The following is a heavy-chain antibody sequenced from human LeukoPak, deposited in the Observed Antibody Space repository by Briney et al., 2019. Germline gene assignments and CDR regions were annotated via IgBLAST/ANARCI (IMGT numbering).Heavy chain of an antibody. Sequence: SETLSLTCTVSGGSISSSSYYWGWIRQPPGKGLEWIGSIYYSGSTYYNPSLKSRVTISVDTSKNQCSLKLSSVTAADTAVYYCAGQYSSSSDAFDIWGQGTMVTVSS. D-gene: IGHD6-13*01. CDR2: IYYSGST. CDR1: GGSISSSSYY. J-gene: IGHJ3*02. CDR3: AGQYSSSSDAFDI. V-gene: IGHV4-39*01.